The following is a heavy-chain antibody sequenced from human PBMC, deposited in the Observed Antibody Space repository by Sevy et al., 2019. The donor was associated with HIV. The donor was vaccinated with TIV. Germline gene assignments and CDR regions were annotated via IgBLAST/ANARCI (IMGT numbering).Heavy chain of an antibody. D-gene: IGHD2-8*01. CDR1: GFTFSSYS. Sequence: GGSLRLSCAASGFTFSSYSMNWVRQAPGKGLEWVSSISSSSSYIYYADSVKGRFTISRDNAKNSLYLQMNSLRAEDTAVYYCARDSDIVLMVYAPYYYYYGMDVWGQGTTVTVSS. V-gene: IGHV3-21*01. J-gene: IGHJ6*02. CDR3: ARDSDIVLMVYAPYYYYYGMDV. CDR2: ISSSSSYI.